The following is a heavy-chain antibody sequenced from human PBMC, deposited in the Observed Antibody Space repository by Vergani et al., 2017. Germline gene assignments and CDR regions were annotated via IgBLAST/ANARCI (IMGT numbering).Heavy chain of an antibody. D-gene: IGHD3-16*01. J-gene: IGHJ4*02. CDR2: IQFDGSNQ. V-gene: IGHV3-30*02. CDR1: GFTLSNYD. Sequence: QVQLVESGGGVVQRGGSLRLSCATSGFTLSNYDMQWIRQGPGKGLDFVAFIQFDGSNQYYADSVKGRFTLSRDFSKNTLYLQMNSLRTDDTSTYYCAKHFRGWGIDYWGQGTQVIVSS. CDR3: AKHFRGWGIDY.